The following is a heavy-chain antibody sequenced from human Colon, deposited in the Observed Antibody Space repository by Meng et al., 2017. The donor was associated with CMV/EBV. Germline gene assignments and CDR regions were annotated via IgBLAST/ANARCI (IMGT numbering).Heavy chain of an antibody. V-gene: IGHV3-21*04. D-gene: IGHD4/OR15-4a*01. Sequence: GGSLRLSCAASGLTFSSYSMNWVRQAPGKGLEWVSSISSSSSHIYYADSVKGRFTISRDNSKNILYLQMNSLRAEDTAVYYCAKGYKGLSQTYYFDYWGQGTLVTVLL. CDR1: GLTFSSYS. J-gene: IGHJ4*02. CDR3: AKGYKGLSQTYYFDY. CDR2: ISSSSSHI.